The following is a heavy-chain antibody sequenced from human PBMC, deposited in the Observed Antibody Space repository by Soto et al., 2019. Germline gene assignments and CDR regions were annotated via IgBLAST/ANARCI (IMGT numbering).Heavy chain of an antibody. CDR3: ARDLWTGPWVTFDF. V-gene: IGHV6-1*01. D-gene: IGHD5-18*01. CDR2: TYYRSKWYN. CDR1: GDSVSSKTSA. Sequence: SQTLSLTCAISGDSVSSKTSAWNWIRQSPSRGLEWLGRTYYRSKWYNDYGVSVKSRIIINPDTSKNQFYLQLNSVTPEDTAVYYCARDLWTGPWVTFDFWGPGALVTVSS. J-gene: IGHJ4*02.